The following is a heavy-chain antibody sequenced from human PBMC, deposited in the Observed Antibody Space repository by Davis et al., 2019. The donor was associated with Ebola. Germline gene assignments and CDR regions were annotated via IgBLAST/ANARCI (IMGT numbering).Heavy chain of an antibody. V-gene: IGHV3-30*02. J-gene: IGHJ4*02. CDR2: IWYDGSNK. D-gene: IGHD3-10*01. CDR1: GFTFSSYG. Sequence: GESLKISCAASGFTFSSYGMHWVRQAPGKGLEWVAVIWYDGSNKYYADSVKGRFTISRDNSKNTLYLQMNSLRAEDTAVYYCAKDTSRLLWFGELSYWGQGTLVTVSS. CDR3: AKDTSRLLWFGELSY.